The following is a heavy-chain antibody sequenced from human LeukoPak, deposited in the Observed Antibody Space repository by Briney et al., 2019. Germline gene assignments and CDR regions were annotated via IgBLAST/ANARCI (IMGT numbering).Heavy chain of an antibody. CDR3: AKDGDIVVVPAAYYFDY. V-gene: IGHV3-30*18. Sequence: PGGSLRLSCAASGFTFSSYGMHWVRQAPGKGLVWVAVISYDGSNKYYADSVKGRFTISRDNSKNTLYLQMNSLRAEDTAVYYCAKDGDIVVVPAAYYFDYWGQGTLVTVSS. D-gene: IGHD2-2*01. CDR1: GFTFSSYG. J-gene: IGHJ4*02. CDR2: ISYDGSNK.